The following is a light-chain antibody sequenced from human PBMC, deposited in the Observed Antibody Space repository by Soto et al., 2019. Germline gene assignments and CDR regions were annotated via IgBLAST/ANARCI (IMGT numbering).Light chain of an antibody. CDR2: GAS. J-gene: IGKJ5*01. CDR1: QSVSSSY. CDR3: QQYGSSPIT. Sequence: EIGLTQSPGTLSLSPGERATLSCRASQSVSSSYLAWYQQKPGQSPRLLIYGASSRATGIPDRFSGSGSGTDFTLTISRLEPDDFAVYYCQQYGSSPITFGQSTRLEIK. V-gene: IGKV3-20*01.